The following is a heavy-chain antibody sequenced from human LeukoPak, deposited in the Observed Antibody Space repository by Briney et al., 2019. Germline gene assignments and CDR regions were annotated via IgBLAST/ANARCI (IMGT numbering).Heavy chain of an antibody. D-gene: IGHD4-17*01. Sequence: PGESVRLSWAASGFTFNSYGMDWVRQAPGKGLAWVAFIRYDGNNKDYADSVKGRFTISRDNSKNTLYLQMNSLRVEDTAVYYCAKGYGDIVAFDIWGQGTMVTVSS. J-gene: IGHJ3*02. CDR2: IRYDGNNK. CDR1: GFTFNSYG. V-gene: IGHV3-30*02. CDR3: AKGYGDIVAFDI.